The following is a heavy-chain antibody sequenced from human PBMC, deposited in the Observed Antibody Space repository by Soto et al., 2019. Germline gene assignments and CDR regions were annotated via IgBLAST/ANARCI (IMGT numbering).Heavy chain of an antibody. V-gene: IGHV1-69*13. J-gene: IGHJ4*02. D-gene: IGHD3-10*01. CDR2: IIPIFGTA. CDR1: GGTFSSYA. Sequence: ASVKVSCKASGGTFSSYAISWVRQAPGQGLEWMGGIIPIFGTANYAQKFQGRVTITADESTSTAYMELSSLRSEDTAVYYCARSLWFGAPFDYWGQGTLVTVSS. CDR3: ARSLWFGAPFDY.